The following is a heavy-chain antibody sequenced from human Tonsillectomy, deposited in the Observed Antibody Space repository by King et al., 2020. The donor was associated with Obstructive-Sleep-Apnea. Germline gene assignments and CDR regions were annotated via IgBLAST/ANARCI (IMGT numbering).Heavy chain of an antibody. D-gene: IGHD4-17*01. CDR3: ARELYGDYGVDY. V-gene: IGHV3-74*01. CDR2: IKSDGIST. Sequence: VQLVESGGGLVQSGGSLRLSCAASGFTLSRYWMHWVRQAAGKGLVWVSGIKSDGISTTYADSVKGRFTISRDNAKNTLYLQMNSLRAEDTAVYYCARELYGDYGVDYWGQGILVTVSS. CDR1: GFTLSRYW. J-gene: IGHJ4*02.